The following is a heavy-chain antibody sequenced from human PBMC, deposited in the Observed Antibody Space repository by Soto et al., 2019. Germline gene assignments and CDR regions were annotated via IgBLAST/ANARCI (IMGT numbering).Heavy chain of an antibody. CDR2: IIPIFGTA. Sequence: QVQLVQSGAEVKKPGSSVKVSCKASGGTFSSYAISWVRQAPGQGLEWMGGIIPIFGTANYAQKFQGRVTITADESTSTAYMELSSLRSEDTAVYYCARVGGDIVVVPAARSYYYYGMDVWGQGTTFTVSS. CDR1: GGTFSSYA. CDR3: ARVGGDIVVVPAARSYYYYGMDV. J-gene: IGHJ6*02. D-gene: IGHD2-2*01. V-gene: IGHV1-69*01.